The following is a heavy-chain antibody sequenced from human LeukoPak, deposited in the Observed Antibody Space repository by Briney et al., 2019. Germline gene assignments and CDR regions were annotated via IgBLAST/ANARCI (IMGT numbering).Heavy chain of an antibody. V-gene: IGHV1-18*01. J-gene: IGHJ4*02. D-gene: IGHD3-10*01. CDR3: GRGVGRGFTSEY. CDR1: AYTFTSYG. Sequence: ASVKLSFTASAYTFTSYGISWVRHAPGQGLERMGWNSTYNGNTNDAQKLHGRVTMTTDTSTITAYMERRSLRSDDTAVYDCGRGVGRGFTSEYWGQGSLVTVSS. CDR2: NSTYNGNT.